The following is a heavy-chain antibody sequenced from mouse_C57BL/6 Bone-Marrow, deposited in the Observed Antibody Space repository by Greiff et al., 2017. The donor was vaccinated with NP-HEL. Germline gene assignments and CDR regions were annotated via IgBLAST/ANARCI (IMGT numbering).Heavy chain of an antibody. CDR1: GYTFTSYW. J-gene: IGHJ2*01. D-gene: IGHD2-14*01. V-gene: IGHV1-64*01. Sequence: QVQLQQPGAELVKPGASVKLSCKASGYTFTSYWMHWVKQRPGQGLEWIGMIHPNSGSTNYNEKFKSKATLTVDKSSSTAYMQLSSLTSEDSAVYYSARYVLEDYYFDYWCQGTALTVSA. CDR3: ARYVLEDYYFDY. CDR2: IHPNSGST.